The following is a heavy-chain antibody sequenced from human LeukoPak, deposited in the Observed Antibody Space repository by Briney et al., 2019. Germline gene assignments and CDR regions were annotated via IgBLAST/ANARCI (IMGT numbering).Heavy chain of an antibody. CDR1: GGSTSSSSYY. Sequence: PSETLSLTCTVSGGSTSSSSYYWGWIRQPPGKGLEWIGSIYYSGSTYYNPSLKSRVTISVDTSKNQFSLKLSSVTAADTAVYYCASSDHYYDSSGHESVDWYFDLWGRGTLVTVSS. CDR3: ASSDHYYDSSGHESVDWYFDL. CDR2: IYYSGST. V-gene: IGHV4-39*07. J-gene: IGHJ2*01. D-gene: IGHD3-22*01.